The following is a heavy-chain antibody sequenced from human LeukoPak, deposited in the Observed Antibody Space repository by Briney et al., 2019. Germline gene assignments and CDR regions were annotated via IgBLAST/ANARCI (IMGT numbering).Heavy chain of an antibody. D-gene: IGHD4-17*01. CDR3: ASTSDFGYYMGA. J-gene: IGHJ4*02. V-gene: IGHV4-30-2*01. CDR2: MYHGGST. CDR1: GVSLSSGGYS. Sequence: PSETLSLPCTVSGVSLSSGGYSWSWIRQPPGKGLEWIGYMYHGGSTYYSPSLKSRVTISVDWSKNQFSLNLSSVTAADTAVYCCASTSDFGYYMGAWGEGTLVTVSS.